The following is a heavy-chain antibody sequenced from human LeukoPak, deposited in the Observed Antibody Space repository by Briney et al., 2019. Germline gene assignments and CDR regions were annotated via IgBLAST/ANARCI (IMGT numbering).Heavy chain of an antibody. J-gene: IGHJ3*02. Sequence: GASVKVSCKASGYAFTGYYMHWVRQAPGQGLEWMGWINPDSGGTNYAQKFQGRVTMTRDTSISTAYMELSRLRSDDTAVYYCARTITSWDAFDIWGQGTMVTVSS. D-gene: IGHD3-16*01. CDR3: ARTITSWDAFDI. CDR1: GYAFTGYY. V-gene: IGHV1-2*02. CDR2: INPDSGGT.